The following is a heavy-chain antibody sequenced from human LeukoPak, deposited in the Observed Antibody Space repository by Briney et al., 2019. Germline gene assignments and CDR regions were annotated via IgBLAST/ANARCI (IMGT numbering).Heavy chain of an antibody. CDR1: GGSISSSSYY. V-gene: IGHV4-39*07. J-gene: IGHJ4*02. D-gene: IGHD3-22*01. CDR2: IYYSGST. CDR3: VGKIVVVITTGPHDY. Sequence: SETLSLTCTVSGGSISSSSYYWGWIRQPPGKGLEWIGSIYYSGSTYYNPSLKSRVTISVDTSKNQFSLKLSSVTAADTAVYYCVGKIVVVITTGPHDYWGQGTLVTVSS.